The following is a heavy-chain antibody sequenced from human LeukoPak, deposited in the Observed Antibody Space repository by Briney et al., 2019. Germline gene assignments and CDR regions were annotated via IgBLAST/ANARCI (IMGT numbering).Heavy chain of an antibody. V-gene: IGHV1-2*02. D-gene: IGHD3-10*01. CDR2: INPNNGDS. J-gene: IGHJ6*02. Sequence: ASVRVSCKASGYNFIGYYIQWVRQAPGQGLEWMGWINPNNGDSSYAQKFQARITMTRDTSITTAYMELSRLRSDDTAVYYCASLYYYGYSYALDVWGQGTTVTVSS. CDR1: GYNFIGYY. CDR3: ASLYYYGYSYALDV.